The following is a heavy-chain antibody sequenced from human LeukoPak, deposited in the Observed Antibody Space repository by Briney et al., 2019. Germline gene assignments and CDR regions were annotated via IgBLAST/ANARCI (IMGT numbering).Heavy chain of an antibody. J-gene: IGHJ6*02. V-gene: IGHV3-66*01. CDR1: GFTVSSNY. D-gene: IGHD3-3*01. Sequence: GSLRLSCAASGFTVSSNYMSWVRQAPGKGLEWVSVIYSGGSTYYAESVKGRFTISRDNSMNTLYLQMNSLRAEDTAVYYCASGVLRFLEWLDYYGMDVWGQGTTVTVSS. CDR2: IYSGGST. CDR3: ASGVLRFLEWLDYYGMDV.